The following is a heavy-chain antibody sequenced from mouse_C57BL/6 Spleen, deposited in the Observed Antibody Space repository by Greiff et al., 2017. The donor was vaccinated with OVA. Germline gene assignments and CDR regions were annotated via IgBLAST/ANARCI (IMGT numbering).Heavy chain of an antibody. CDR1: GFTFSDYG. J-gene: IGHJ4*01. CDR2: ISSGSSTI. D-gene: IGHD2-4*01. Sequence: EVQLVESGGGLVKPGGSLKLSCAASGFTFSDYGMHWVRQAPEKGLEWVAYISSGSSTIYYADTVKGRFTISRDNAKNTLFLQMTSLRSEDTAMYYCARGGYDYDYAMDYWSQGTSVTVSS. V-gene: IGHV5-17*01. CDR3: ARGGYDYDYAMDY.